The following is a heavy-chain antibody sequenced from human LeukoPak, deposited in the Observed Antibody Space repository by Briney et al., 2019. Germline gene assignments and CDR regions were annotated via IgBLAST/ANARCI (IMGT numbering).Heavy chain of an antibody. V-gene: IGHV3-74*01. CDR2: INSDGRST. CDR3: VRGADTGYSSDS. Sequence: GGSLRLSCVASGFTFSRYWMHWVRQAPGKGLVWVSRINSDGRSTNYADSVKGRFSISRDNAENTLYLQMNSLRVEGTAVYYCVRGADTGYSSDSWGQGTLVTVSS. D-gene: IGHD3-9*01. J-gene: IGHJ4*02. CDR1: GFTFSRYW.